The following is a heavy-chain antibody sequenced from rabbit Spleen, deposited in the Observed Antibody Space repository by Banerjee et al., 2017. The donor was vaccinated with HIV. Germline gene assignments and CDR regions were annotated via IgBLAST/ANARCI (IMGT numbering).Heavy chain of an antibody. V-gene: IGHV1S45*01. J-gene: IGHJ4*01. CDR1: AFSFSNKAV. Sequence: QEQLVESGGGLVQPEGSLTLTCTTSAFSFSNKAVMCWVRQAPGKGLEWIACINAATGKPVYATWAKGRFTISRTSSTTVTLRITSLTAADRAAYFCARDLVGVIGWNFYLWGQGTLVTVS. CDR3: ARDLVGVIGWNFYL. CDR2: INAATGKP. D-gene: IGHD1-1*01.